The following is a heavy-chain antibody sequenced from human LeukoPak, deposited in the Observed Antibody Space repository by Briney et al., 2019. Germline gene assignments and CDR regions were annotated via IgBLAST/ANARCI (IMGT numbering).Heavy chain of an antibody. CDR2: IRGSGGST. Sequence: SGGSLRLSCAASGFTFSSYVMNWVRQAPGKGLEWVSTIRGSGGSTYDAGSVKGRFTISRDNSKNTLYLQMNSLRAEDTAVYYCAKGDYDYVWGSYRYFDYWGQGTLVTVSS. J-gene: IGHJ4*02. CDR3: AKGDYDYVWGSYRYFDY. V-gene: IGHV3-23*01. D-gene: IGHD3-16*02. CDR1: GFTFSSYV.